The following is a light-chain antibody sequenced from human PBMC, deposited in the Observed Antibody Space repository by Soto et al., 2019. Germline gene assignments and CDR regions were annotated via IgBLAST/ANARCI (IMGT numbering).Light chain of an antibody. J-gene: IGLJ3*02. CDR2: DNN. Sequence: QSVLTQPPSVSAAPGQKVTISCSGSSSNIGHNYVSWYQQLPGTAPKLLIYDNNERTSGIPDRFSGSKSGTSATLGITGLQTGDEADYYCGTWDSSLSAGVFGGGTQLTVL. V-gene: IGLV1-51*01. CDR3: GTWDSSLSAGV. CDR1: SSNIGHNY.